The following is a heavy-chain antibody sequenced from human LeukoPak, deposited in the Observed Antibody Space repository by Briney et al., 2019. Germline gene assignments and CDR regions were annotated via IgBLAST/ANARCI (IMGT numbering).Heavy chain of an antibody. CDR3: ARDGCSGGSCSDY. V-gene: IGHV3-23*01. CDR1: GFTFSSYA. D-gene: IGHD2-15*01. CDR2: ISGSGGST. J-gene: IGHJ4*02. Sequence: PGGSLRLSCAASGFTFSSYAMSWVRQAPGKGLEWISAISGSGGSTYYADSVKGRFTISRDNSKNSLYLQMNSLRAEDTAVYYCARDGCSGGSCSDYWGQGTLVTVSS.